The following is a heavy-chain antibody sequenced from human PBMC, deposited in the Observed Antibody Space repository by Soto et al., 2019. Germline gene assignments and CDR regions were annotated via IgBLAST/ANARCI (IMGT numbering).Heavy chain of an antibody. D-gene: IGHD2-15*01. Sequence: VHLSESGGALVQPGGSLRLSCAASGFTFRVYAMSWFRQAPGGGLEWVSAIGGTGNTTYYADSVKGRFTIARDNSRDTLYLQMTSLRVEDTAVYYCARIRHLLFVSWGQGTLVSVSS. V-gene: IGHV3-23*01. CDR3: ARIRHLLFVS. CDR1: GFTFRVYA. J-gene: IGHJ4*02. CDR2: IGGTGNTT.